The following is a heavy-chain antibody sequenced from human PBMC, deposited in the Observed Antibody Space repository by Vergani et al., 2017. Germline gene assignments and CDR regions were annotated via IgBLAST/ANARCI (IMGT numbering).Heavy chain of an antibody. CDR2: MYHSGST. CDR3: GRVADFYGLGSRLRVL. CDR1: GGSMSGYY. Sequence: QVRLQESGPGLVKPSETLSLTCSVSGGSMSGYYWSWIRQPPGKELEWIGDMYHSGSTNYNPSLETRVTISGDTSKNQFSLKLNSVTAADTAVYYCGRVADFYGLGSRLRVLWGQGILVTVSS. J-gene: IGHJ4*02. D-gene: IGHD3-10*01. V-gene: IGHV4-59*01.